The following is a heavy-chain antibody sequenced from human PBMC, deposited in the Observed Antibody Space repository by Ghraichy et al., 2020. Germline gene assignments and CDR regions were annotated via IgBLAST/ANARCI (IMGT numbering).Heavy chain of an antibody. CDR1: GFTFSNAW. CDR2: IKSKTDGGTT. CDR3: TTEDIVATIHDAFDI. J-gene: IGHJ3*02. D-gene: IGHD5-12*01. Sequence: GESLNISCAASGFTFSNAWMSWVRQAPGKGLEWVGRIKSKTDGGTTDYAAPVKGRFTISRDDSKNTLYLQMNSLKTEDTAVYYCTTEDIVATIHDAFDIWGQGTMVTVSS. V-gene: IGHV3-15*01.